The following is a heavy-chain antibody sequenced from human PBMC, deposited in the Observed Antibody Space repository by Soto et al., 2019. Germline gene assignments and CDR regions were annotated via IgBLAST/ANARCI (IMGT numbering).Heavy chain of an antibody. CDR3: AREGESIFENWFDP. V-gene: IGHV4-30-4*01. Sequence: TLSLTCTVSGGSISSGDYYWSWIRQPPGKGLEWIGYIYYSGSTYYNPSLKSRVTISVDTSKNQFSLKLSSVTAADTAVYYCAREGESIFENWFDPWGQGTLVTVSS. CDR2: IYYSGST. D-gene: IGHD3-3*01. CDR1: GGSISSGDYY. J-gene: IGHJ5*02.